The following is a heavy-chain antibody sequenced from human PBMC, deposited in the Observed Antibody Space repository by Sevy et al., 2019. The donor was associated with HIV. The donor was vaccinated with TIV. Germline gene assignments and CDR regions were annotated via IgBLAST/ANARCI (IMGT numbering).Heavy chain of an antibody. D-gene: IGHD5-12*01. CDR2: IGTAGDT. CDR3: ARDEGLAGMDV. Sequence: GGSLRLSCAASGFTFSSYDMHWVRQATGKGLEWVSAIGTAGDTYYPGSVKGRFTISRENAKNSLYLQMNSLRAGDTAAYYCARDEGLAGMDVWGQGTTVTVSS. J-gene: IGHJ6*02. CDR1: GFTFSSYD. V-gene: IGHV3-13*01.